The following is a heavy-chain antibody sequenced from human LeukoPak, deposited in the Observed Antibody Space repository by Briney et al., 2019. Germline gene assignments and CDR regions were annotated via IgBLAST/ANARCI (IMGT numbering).Heavy chain of an antibody. CDR2: MNPNSGNT. CDR1: GYTFTSYD. V-gene: IGHV1-8*01. D-gene: IGHD3-10*01. Sequence: ASVKVSCKASGYTFTSYDINWVRQATGQGLEWMGWMNPNSGNTGYAQKFRGRVTMTRNTSISTAYMELSSLRSEDTAVYYCARGLYYGSGSYYLNWFDPWGQGTLVTVSS. CDR3: ARGLYYGSGSYYLNWFDP. J-gene: IGHJ5*02.